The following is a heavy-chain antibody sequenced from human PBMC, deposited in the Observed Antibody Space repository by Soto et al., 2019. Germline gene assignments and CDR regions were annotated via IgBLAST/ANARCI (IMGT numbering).Heavy chain of an antibody. CDR2: ITGTGGDT. Sequence: LRLSCAASGFTFSNFVMRWVRQAPGKGLEWVATITGTGGDTYYTDSVKGRFTISRDNSKNTLYLQMSSLRAEDTALYYCTKASSDRHHMDVWGQGTTVTVSS. CDR3: TKASSDRHHMDV. CDR1: GFTFSNFV. V-gene: IGHV3-23*01. J-gene: IGHJ6*02.